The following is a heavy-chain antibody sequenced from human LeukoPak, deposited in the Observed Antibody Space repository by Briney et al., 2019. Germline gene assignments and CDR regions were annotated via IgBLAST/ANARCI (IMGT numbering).Heavy chain of an antibody. Sequence: GGSLRLSCAASGFTFSSYGMHWVRQAPGKGLEWVAVIWYDGSNKYYADSVKGRFTISRDNSKNTLYLQMNSLRAEDTAVYYCARYDSGSTFNYYYGMDVWGQGTTVTVSS. CDR2: IWYDGSNK. D-gene: IGHD1-26*01. J-gene: IGHJ6*02. V-gene: IGHV3-33*01. CDR3: ARYDSGSTFNYYYGMDV. CDR1: GFTFSSYG.